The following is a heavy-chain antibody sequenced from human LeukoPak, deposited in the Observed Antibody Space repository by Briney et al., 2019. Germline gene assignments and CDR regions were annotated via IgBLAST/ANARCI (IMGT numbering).Heavy chain of an antibody. CDR2: ISYDGSNK. D-gene: IGHD6-13*01. Sequence: GGSLRLSCAASGFTFSSYGMHWVRQAPGKGLEWVAVISYDGSNKYYADSVKGRFTISRDNSKNTLYLQMNSLRAEDTAVYYCAKASSSWPDYWGQGTLVTVSS. CDR1: GFTFSSYG. CDR3: AKASSSWPDY. J-gene: IGHJ4*02. V-gene: IGHV3-30*18.